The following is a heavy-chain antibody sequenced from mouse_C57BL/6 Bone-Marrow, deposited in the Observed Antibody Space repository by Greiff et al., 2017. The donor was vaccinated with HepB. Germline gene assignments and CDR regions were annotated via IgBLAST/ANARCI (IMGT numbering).Heavy chain of an antibody. Sequence: VQRVESGAELARPGASVKLSCKASGYTFTSYGISWVKQRTGQGLEWIGEIYPRSGNTYYNEKFKGKATLTADKSSSTAYMELRSLTSEDSAVYFCANDAMDYWGQGTSVTVSS. J-gene: IGHJ4*01. CDR1: GYTFTSYG. CDR3: ANDAMDY. V-gene: IGHV1-81*01. CDR2: IYPRSGNT.